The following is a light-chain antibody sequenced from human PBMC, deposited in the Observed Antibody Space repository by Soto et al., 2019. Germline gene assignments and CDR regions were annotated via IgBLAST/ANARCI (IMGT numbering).Light chain of an antibody. Sequence: DIQMTQSPSSLSVSVGDRATITCRASQSIGGFLNWYQQKLGKAPKLLIYAASTLQSGVPSRFSGSGSGTDFTLTISCLQSEDFATYYCQQYYSYPLTFGGGTKVDIK. CDR1: QSIGGF. CDR2: AAS. CDR3: QQYYSYPLT. J-gene: IGKJ4*01. V-gene: IGKV1-39*01.